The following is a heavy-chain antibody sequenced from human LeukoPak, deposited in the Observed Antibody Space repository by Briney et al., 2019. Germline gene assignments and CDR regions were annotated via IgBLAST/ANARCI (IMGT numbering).Heavy chain of an antibody. Sequence: GRSLRLSCAASGFTFSSYSMNWVRQAPGKGLEWVSSISSSSSYIYYADSVKGRFTISRDNAKNSLYLQMNSLRAEDTAVYYCARGTDEYSSSSGWFDPWGQGTLVTVSS. CDR1: GFTFSSYS. D-gene: IGHD6-6*01. CDR3: ARGTDEYSSSSGWFDP. CDR2: ISSSSSYI. J-gene: IGHJ5*02. V-gene: IGHV3-21*01.